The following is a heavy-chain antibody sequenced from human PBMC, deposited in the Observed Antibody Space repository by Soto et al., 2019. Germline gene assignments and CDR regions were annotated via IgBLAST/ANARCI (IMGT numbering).Heavy chain of an antibody. CDR3: AKGDNLGPKTGYAFDP. CDR2: TYFRSKWYN. J-gene: IGHJ5*02. CDR1: GDSVSSNTAS. Sequence: PSQTRSITCAISGDSVSSNTASWNWIRQSPSRGLEWLGRTYFRSKWYNDYAVSVKSRIIIKPDTSNNQFSLQLNSVTPEDTAVYLCAKGDNLGPKTGYAFDPWGQGIMVTLSS. V-gene: IGHV6-1*01. D-gene: IGHD5-12*01.